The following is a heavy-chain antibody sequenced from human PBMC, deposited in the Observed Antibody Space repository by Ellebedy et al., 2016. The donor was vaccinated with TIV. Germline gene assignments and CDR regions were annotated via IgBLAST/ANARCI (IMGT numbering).Heavy chain of an antibody. D-gene: IGHD5-18*01. J-gene: IGHJ6*02. CDR2: IIPILGIA. CDR3: ANTAMAVDYYYGMDV. Sequence: AASVKVSCKASGGTFSSYAISWVRQAPGQGLAWMGRIIPILGIANYTQKFQGRVTITADRSTSTAYIELSSLRSEDTAVYYCANTAMAVDYYYGMDVWGQGTTVTVTS. V-gene: IGHV1-69*04. CDR1: GGTFSSYA.